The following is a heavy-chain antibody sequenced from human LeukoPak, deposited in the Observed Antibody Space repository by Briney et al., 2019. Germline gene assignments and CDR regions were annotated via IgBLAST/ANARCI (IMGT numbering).Heavy chain of an antibody. CDR1: GYTLTELS. D-gene: IGHD3-10*01. V-gene: IGHV1-24*01. CDR2: FDPEDGET. Sequence: GASVKVSCKVSGYTLTELSMHWVRQAPGKGLEWMGGFDPEDGETIYAQKFQGRVTMTEDTSTDTAYMELSSLRSEDTAVYYCASIPLPEYYYGSGYYFDYWGQGTLVTVSS. CDR3: ASIPLPEYYYGSGYYFDY. J-gene: IGHJ4*02.